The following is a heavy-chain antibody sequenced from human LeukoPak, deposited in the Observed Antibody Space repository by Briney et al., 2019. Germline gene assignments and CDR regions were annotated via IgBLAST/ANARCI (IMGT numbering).Heavy chain of an antibody. CDR2: ISNNGGTI. J-gene: IGHJ4*02. Sequence: GGSLRLSCAASGFTFSSYEMSWVRQAPGKGLDWTSYISNNGGTIYYADSVRGRFTISRDNAKNSLYLQVNSLRAEDTAVYYCARASYCSGGICYYYYWGQGTLVTVSS. D-gene: IGHD2-15*01. CDR1: GFTFSSYE. V-gene: IGHV3-48*03. CDR3: ARASYCSGGICYYYY.